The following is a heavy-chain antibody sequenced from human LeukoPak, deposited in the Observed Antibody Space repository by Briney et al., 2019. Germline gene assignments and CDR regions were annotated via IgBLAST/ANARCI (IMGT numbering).Heavy chain of an antibody. D-gene: IGHD3-3*01. J-gene: IGHJ4*02. V-gene: IGHV3-11*06. CDR3: ARASTSGITIFGVVAYFDY. Sequence: DSVKGRFTISRDNAKNSPYLQMNSLRAEDTAVYYCARASTSGITIFGVVAYFDYWGQGTLVTVSS.